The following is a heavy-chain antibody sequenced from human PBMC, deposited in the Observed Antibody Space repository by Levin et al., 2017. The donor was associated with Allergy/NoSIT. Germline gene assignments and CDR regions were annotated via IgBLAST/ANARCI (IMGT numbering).Heavy chain of an antibody. CDR3: AREFGYYYYMDV. V-gene: IGHV3-33*01. D-gene: IGHD3-10*01. Sequence: GGSLRLSCAASGFTFSSYGMHWVRQAPGKGLEWVAVIWYDGSNKYYADSVKGRFTISRDNSKNTLYLQMNSLRAEDTAVYYCAREFGYYYYMDVWGKGTTVTVSS. CDR2: IWYDGSNK. J-gene: IGHJ6*03. CDR1: GFTFSSYG.